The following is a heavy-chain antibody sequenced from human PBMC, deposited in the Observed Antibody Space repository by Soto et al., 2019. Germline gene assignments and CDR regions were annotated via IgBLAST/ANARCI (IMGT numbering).Heavy chain of an antibody. J-gene: IGHJ6*02. CDR3: ASFFGYDSSTSGRYYYGMDV. V-gene: IGHV4-34*01. D-gene: IGHD2-2*03. CDR2: INHSGST. Sequence: LSLTCAVYGGSFSGYYWSWIRQPPGKGLEWIGEINHSGSTNYNPSLKSRVTISVDTSKNQFSLKLSSVTAADTAVYYCASFFGYDSSTSGRYYYGMDVWGQGTTVTVSS. CDR1: GGSFSGYY.